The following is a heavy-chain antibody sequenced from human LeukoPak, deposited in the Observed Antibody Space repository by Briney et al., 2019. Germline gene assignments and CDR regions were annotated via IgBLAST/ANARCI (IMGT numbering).Heavy chain of an antibody. CDR1: GGSFSGYY. V-gene: IGHV4-34*01. Sequence: KTSETLSLTCAVYGGSFSGYYWSWIRQPPGKGLEWIGEINHSGSTNYNPSLKSRVTISVDTSKNQFSLKLSSVTAADTAVYYCARARITIFGVVIVPFDYWGQGTLVTVSS. D-gene: IGHD3-3*01. J-gene: IGHJ4*02. CDR2: INHSGST. CDR3: ARARITIFGVVIVPFDY.